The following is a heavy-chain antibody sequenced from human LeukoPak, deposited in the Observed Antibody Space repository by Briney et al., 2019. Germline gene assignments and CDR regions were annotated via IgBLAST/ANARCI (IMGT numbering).Heavy chain of an antibody. CDR2: ISSSSSYI. CDR1: GFTFSSYS. V-gene: IGHV3-21*01. J-gene: IGHJ4*02. Sequence: GGSLRLSCAASGFTFSSYSMNWVRRAPGKGLEWVSSISSSSSYIYYADSVKGRFTISRDNAKNSLYLQMNSLRAEDTAVYYCARDLLVGGTAILGYWGQGTLVTVSS. CDR3: ARDLLVGGTAILGY. D-gene: IGHD1-26*01.